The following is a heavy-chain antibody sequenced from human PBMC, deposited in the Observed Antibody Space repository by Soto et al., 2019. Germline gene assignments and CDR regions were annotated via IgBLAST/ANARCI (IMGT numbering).Heavy chain of an antibody. Sequence: PSETLSLTCTVSGGSISSDTNYWGWIRQTPEKGLEWIASISYSGSTYYNPTLKSRLTISVDTSKSQFSLKLSSVTAADTAVYFCARVGFYGMDVWGQGTTVTVSS. CDR1: GGSISSDTNY. D-gene: IGHD3-10*01. CDR2: ISYSGST. J-gene: IGHJ6*02. CDR3: ARVGFYGMDV. V-gene: IGHV4-39*01.